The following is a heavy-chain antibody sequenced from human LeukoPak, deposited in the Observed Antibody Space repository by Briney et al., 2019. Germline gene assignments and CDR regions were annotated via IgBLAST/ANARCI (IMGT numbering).Heavy chain of an antibody. CDR1: GFTFSSYA. CDR3: ARDVYSSTPNFFEY. J-gene: IGHJ4*02. D-gene: IGHD6-19*01. CDR2: ISYDGSDK. Sequence: GGSLRLSCVASGFTFSSYAIHWVRQAPGKGPEWVAIISYDGSDKYYADSVEGRFTISRDNSKNTLYLQMNSLRAEDTALYYCARDVYSSTPNFFEYWGQGTRVTVSS. V-gene: IGHV3-30-3*01.